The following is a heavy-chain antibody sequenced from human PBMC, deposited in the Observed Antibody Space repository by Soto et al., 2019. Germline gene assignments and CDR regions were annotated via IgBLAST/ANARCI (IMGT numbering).Heavy chain of an antibody. V-gene: IGHV3-13*01. CDR3: ARDRSFLYGSGSLPNYYGMDV. CDR2: IGTAGDT. D-gene: IGHD3-10*01. J-gene: IGHJ6*02. Sequence: GGSLRLSCAASGFTFSSYDMHWVRQATGKGLEWVSAIGTAGDTYYPGSVKGRFTISRENAKNSLYLQMNSLRAEDTAVYYCARDRSFLYGSGSLPNYYGMDVWGQGTTVTVSS. CDR1: GFTFSSYD.